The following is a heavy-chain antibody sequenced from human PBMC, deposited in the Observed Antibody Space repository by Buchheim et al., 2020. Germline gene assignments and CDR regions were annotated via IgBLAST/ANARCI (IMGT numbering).Heavy chain of an antibody. D-gene: IGHD6-19*01. CDR2: ISSSGSSI. CDR1: GFTFSSYE. V-gene: IGHV3-48*03. J-gene: IGHJ6*02. CDR3: ARVLSSGWYHYGMDV. Sequence: EVQLVESGGGLVQPGGSLRLSCAASGFTFSSYEMNWVRQAPGKGLEWVSYISSSGSSIHYADYVKGRFTMSRGNAKNSLYLQMNSLRAEDTAVYFCARVLSSGWYHYGMDVWGQGTT.